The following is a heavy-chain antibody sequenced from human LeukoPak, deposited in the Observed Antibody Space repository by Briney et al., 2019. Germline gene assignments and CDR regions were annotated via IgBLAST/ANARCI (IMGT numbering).Heavy chain of an antibody. Sequence: SETLSLTCAVYGGSFSGYYWSWIRQPPGKGLEWIGYIYYSGSTYYNPSLKSRVTISVDTSKNQFSLKLSSVTAADTAVYYCARTKGRDYDICHWGQGTLVTVSS. CDR1: GGSFSGYY. D-gene: IGHD3-9*01. CDR2: IYYSGST. CDR3: ARTKGRDYDICH. V-gene: IGHV4-34*01. J-gene: IGHJ4*02.